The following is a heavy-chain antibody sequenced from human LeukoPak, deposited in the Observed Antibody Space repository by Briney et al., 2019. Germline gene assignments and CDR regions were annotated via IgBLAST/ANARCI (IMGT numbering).Heavy chain of an antibody. CDR2: MSYDGSNK. D-gene: IGHD6-13*01. Sequence: PGGSLRLSCAASGFTFSSYAMHWVRQAPGKGLEWVAVMSYDGSNKYYADSVKGRFTISRDNSKNTLYLQVNSLRAEDTAVYYCAKKHTAAGPKSNWFDPWGQGTLVTVSS. CDR3: AKKHTAAGPKSNWFDP. CDR1: GFTFSSYA. V-gene: IGHV3-30*04. J-gene: IGHJ5*02.